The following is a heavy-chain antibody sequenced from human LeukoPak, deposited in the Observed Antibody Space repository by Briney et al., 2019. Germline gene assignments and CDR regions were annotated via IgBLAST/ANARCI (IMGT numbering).Heavy chain of an antibody. CDR2: ISGSGAYT. V-gene: IGHV3-23*01. CDR1: GFTFSTYA. D-gene: IGHD5-18*01. J-gene: IGHJ4*02. Sequence: GGSLRLSCAASGFTFSTYAMSWVRQAPGKGLEWVSTISGSGAYTFYADSVRGRFTISRDNSKNTLYPQMNSLRDEDTAVYYCAKETGASYDYPLDYWGQGTLVTVSS. CDR3: AKETGASYDYPLDY.